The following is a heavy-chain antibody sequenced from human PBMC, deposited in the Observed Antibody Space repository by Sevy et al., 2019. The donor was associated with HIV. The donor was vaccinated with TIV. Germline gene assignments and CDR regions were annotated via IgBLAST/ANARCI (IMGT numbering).Heavy chain of an antibody. Sequence: SETLSLTCSVSGDSITSGAFSWNWIRQPPGKGLEWIGYIYHTVNTYYSPSLKSRLTISVDRSKNQFSLNLTSVTAADTAVYYCARDGGTLTVPGSFDIWGQGTMVTVSS. V-gene: IGHV4-30-2*01. D-gene: IGHD3-9*01. CDR1: GDSITSGAFS. CDR2: IYHTVNT. CDR3: ARDGGTLTVPGSFDI. J-gene: IGHJ3*02.